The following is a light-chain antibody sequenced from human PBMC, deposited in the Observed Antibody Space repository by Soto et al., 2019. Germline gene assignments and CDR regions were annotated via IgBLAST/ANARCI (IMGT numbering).Light chain of an antibody. CDR1: QRISGY. Sequence: DIVMMQSPATLSVSPGERATLSCRASQRISGYLAWYQQRPGQAPRLLIYDASNRATGIPARFSGSGSGTDFTLTISSLEPEDFAVYYCQQRSNWPWTFGQGTKVDIK. CDR3: QQRSNWPWT. J-gene: IGKJ1*01. V-gene: IGKV3-11*01. CDR2: DAS.